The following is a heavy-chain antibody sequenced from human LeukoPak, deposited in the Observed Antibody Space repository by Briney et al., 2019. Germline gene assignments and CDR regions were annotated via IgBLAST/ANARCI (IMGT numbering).Heavy chain of an antibody. J-gene: IGHJ4*02. CDR2: ICGSGDST. Sequence: PGGSLRLSCAASGFTVSSNYMSWVRQAPGKGLEWVSGICGSGDSTYYADSVKGRFTISRDNSKNTLYLQINTLRAEGTAVYYCAKGMSSCYPFDCWGKGTLVTVSS. CDR3: AKGMSSCYPFDC. CDR1: GFTVSSNY. D-gene: IGHD6-19*01. V-gene: IGHV3-23*01.